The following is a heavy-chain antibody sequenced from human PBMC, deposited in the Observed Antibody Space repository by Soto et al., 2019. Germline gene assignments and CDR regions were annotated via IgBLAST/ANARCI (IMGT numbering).Heavy chain of an antibody. CDR1: GFTFSSYA. Sequence: QVQLVESGGGVVQPGRSLRLSCAASGFTFSSYAMHWVRQAPGKGLEWVAVISYDGSNKYYADSVKGRFTISRDNSKNTLYLQMNSLRAEATAVYYCAGPLWRDDYNWGYFDLWGRGTLVTVSS. D-gene: IGHD4-4*01. J-gene: IGHJ2*01. CDR2: ISYDGSNK. CDR3: AGPLWRDDYNWGYFDL. V-gene: IGHV3-30-3*01.